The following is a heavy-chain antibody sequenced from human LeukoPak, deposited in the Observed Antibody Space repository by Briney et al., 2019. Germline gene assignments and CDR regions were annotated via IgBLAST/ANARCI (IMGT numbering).Heavy chain of an antibody. J-gene: IGHJ5*02. CDR3: AREDGRGYSSSSGWFDP. V-gene: IGHV1-2*02. Sequence: GASVKVSCKASGYTFTGYYMHWVRQAPGQGLEWMGWINPNSGGTNYAQKFQGRVTMTRDTSISTAYMELSRLRSDDTAVYYCAREDGRGYSSSSGWFDPWGQGTLVTVSS. CDR1: GYTFTGYY. D-gene: IGHD6-6*01. CDR2: INPNSGGT.